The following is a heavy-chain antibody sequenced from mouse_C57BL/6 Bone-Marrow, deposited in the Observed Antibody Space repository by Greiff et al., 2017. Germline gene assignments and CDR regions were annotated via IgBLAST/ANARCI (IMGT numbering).Heavy chain of an antibody. D-gene: IGHD1-1*01. CDR2: INPYNGGT. V-gene: IGHV1-19*01. Sequence: EVKLQESGPVLVKPGASVKMSCKASGYTFTDYYMNWVKQSHGKSLEWIGVINPYNGGTSYNQKFKGKGTLTVDKSSSTAYMELNSLTSEDSAVYYCAWEDYGSSFWFAYWGQGTLVTVSA. J-gene: IGHJ3*01. CDR1: GYTFTDYY. CDR3: AWEDYGSSFWFAY.